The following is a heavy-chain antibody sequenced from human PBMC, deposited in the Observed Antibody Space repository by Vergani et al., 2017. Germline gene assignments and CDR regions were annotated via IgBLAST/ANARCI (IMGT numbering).Heavy chain of an antibody. V-gene: IGHV4-38-2*01. CDR1: GYSISSGYY. D-gene: IGHD7-27*01. Sequence: QVQLQESGPGLVKPSETLSLTCAVSGYSISSGYYWGWIRQPPGKGLEWIGSIYHSGSTYYNPSLKSRVTISVDTSKNQFSLKLSSVTAADTAVYYCARGLTGSNYFDYWGQGTLVTVSS. J-gene: IGHJ4*02. CDR2: IYHSGST. CDR3: ARGLTGSNYFDY.